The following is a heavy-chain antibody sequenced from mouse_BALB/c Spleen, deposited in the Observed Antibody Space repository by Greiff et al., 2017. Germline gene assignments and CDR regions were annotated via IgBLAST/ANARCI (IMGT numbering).Heavy chain of an antibody. CDR3: ARLILRYLNAMDY. V-gene: IGHV3-6*02. J-gene: IGHJ4*01. Sequence: VQLQQSGPGLVKPSQSLSLTCSVTGYSITSGYYWNWIRQFPGNKLEWMGYISYDGSNNYNPSLKNRISITRDTSKNQFFLKLNSVTTEDTATYYCARLILRYLNAMDYWGQGTSVTVSS. D-gene: IGHD1-1*01. CDR1: GYSITSGYY. CDR2: ISYDGSN.